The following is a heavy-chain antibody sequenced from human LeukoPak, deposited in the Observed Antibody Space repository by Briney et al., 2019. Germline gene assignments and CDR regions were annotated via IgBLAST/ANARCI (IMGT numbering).Heavy chain of an antibody. J-gene: IGHJ4*02. CDR3: ASYCTGGSCSSYFFDY. CDR1: GGSFSGYY. CDR2: IYYSGST. Sequence: SETLSLTCAVYGGSFSGYYWSWIRQHPGKGLEWIGYIYYSGSTGYNPSLKSRVTISVDTSKNQFSLKLSSVTAADTAVYYCASYCTGGSCSSYFFDYWGLGILVTVAS. V-gene: IGHV4-59*01. D-gene: IGHD2-8*02.